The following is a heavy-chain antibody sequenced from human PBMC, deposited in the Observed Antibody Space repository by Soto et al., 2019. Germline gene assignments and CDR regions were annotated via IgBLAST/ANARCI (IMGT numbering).Heavy chain of an antibody. CDR2: ISSSGSTI. D-gene: IGHD3-22*01. V-gene: IGHV3-48*03. CDR1: GFTFSSYE. J-gene: IGHJ6*02. Sequence: GGSLRLSCAASGFTFSSYEMNWVRQAPGKGLEWVSYISSSGSTIYYADSVKGRFTISRDNAKNSLYLQMNSLRAEDTAVYYRARDHPRYYYDSSGYYYSGMDVWGQGTTVTVSS. CDR3: ARDHPRYYYDSSGYYYSGMDV.